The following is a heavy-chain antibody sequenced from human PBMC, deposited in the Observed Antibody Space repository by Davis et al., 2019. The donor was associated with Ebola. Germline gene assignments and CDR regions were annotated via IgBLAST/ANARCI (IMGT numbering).Heavy chain of an antibody. V-gene: IGHV3-33*01. CDR1: GFTFSSSG. J-gene: IGHJ4*02. CDR2: TWYDEGNN. D-gene: IGHD6-6*01. Sequence: GESLNTSCAASGFTFSSSGMHWLRQAPGKRLEWVAATWYDEGNNYYADSVNGRFTISRDNAKNSLYLQMNSLRAEDTAVYYCARDGSNSYFDYWGQGNLVTVSS. CDR3: ARDGSNSYFDY.